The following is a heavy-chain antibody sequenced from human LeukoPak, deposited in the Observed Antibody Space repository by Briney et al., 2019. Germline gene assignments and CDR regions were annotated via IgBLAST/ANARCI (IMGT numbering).Heavy chain of an antibody. CDR2: IYSGGST. CDR3: AKVDSSGYYYGGEFDY. CDR1: GFTVSSNY. Sequence: PGGSLRLSCAASGFTVSSNYMSWVRQAPGKGLEWVSVIYSGGSTYYADSVKGRFTISRDNSKNTLYLQMNSLRAEDTAVYYCAKVDSSGYYYGGEFDYWGQGTLVTVSS. J-gene: IGHJ4*02. D-gene: IGHD3-22*01. V-gene: IGHV3-53*01.